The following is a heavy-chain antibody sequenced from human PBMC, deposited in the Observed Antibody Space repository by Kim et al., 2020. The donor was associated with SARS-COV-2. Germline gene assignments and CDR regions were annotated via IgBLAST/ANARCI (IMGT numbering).Heavy chain of an antibody. CDR1: GFTFNNYA. V-gene: IGHV3-23*01. CDR2: ISNTGGNT. D-gene: IGHD3-16*01. J-gene: IGHJ6*02. CDR3: AKGGGGPLKVYGVDV. Sequence: GGSLRLSCAASGFTFNNYAMSWVRQAPGKGLEWVSSISNTGGNTYYADSVKGRFTISSDNSKNTVYLQMNGLRADDTALYYCAKGGGGPLKVYGVDVWGQGTTVTVSS.